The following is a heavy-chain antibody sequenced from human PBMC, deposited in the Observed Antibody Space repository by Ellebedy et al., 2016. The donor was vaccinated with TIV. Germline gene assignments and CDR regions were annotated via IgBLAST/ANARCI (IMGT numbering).Heavy chain of an antibody. CDR2: ISAYNGNT. D-gene: IGHD2-2*02. CDR3: AGEDCGRTSSYTEMYNWFDH. CDR1: GYTFTSYG. V-gene: IGHV1-18*01. Sequence: AASVKVSCKASGYTFTSYGISWVRQAPGQGLEWIGWISAYNGNTNYAQKLQGRVTMSTDISTTTAYMELRSLRSDDTAVYDCAGEDCGRTSSYTEMYNWFDHWGQGTLVTVSS. J-gene: IGHJ5*02.